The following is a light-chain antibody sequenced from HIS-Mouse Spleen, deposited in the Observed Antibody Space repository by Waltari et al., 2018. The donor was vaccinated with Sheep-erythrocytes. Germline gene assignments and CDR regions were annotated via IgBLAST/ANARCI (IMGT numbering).Light chain of an antibody. CDR3: CSYAGSYNHV. CDR2: DVS. Sequence: QSALTQPRSVSGSPGQSVTISCTGTSRDVCGYNYVSCYQQHPGKAPKLMIYDVSKRPSGVPDRFSGSKSGNTASLTISGLQAEDEADYYCCSYAGSYNHVSATGTKVTVL. V-gene: IGLV2-11*02. CDR1: SRDVCGYNY. J-gene: IGLJ1*01.